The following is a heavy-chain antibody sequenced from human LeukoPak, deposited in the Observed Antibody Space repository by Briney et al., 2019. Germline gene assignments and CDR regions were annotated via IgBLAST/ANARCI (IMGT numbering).Heavy chain of an antibody. J-gene: IGHJ5*02. V-gene: IGHV3-48*04. CDR2: ISSSSSTI. CDR3: ARDDCSGGTCYPDP. CDR1: GFTFSSYS. D-gene: IGHD2-15*01. Sequence: GGSLRLSCAASGFTFSSYSMNWVRQAPGKGLEWVSYISSSSSTIYYADSVKGRFTISRDNAKHSLYLQMNSLRAEDTALYYCARDDCSGGTCYPDPWGQGTLVIVSS.